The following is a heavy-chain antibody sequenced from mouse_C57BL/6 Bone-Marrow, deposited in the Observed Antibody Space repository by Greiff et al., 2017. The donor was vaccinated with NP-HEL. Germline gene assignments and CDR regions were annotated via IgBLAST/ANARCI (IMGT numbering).Heavy chain of an antibody. CDR1: GFTFSSYA. D-gene: IGHD1-1*01. CDR2: ISSGGDYI. J-gene: IGHJ4*01. CDR3: TRTFYYYGFMDY. Sequence: EVKLMESGEGLVKPGASLKLSCAASGFTFSSYAMSWVRQTPEKRLEWVAYISSGGDYIYYADTVKGRFTISRDNARNTLYLQMSSLKSEDTAMYYCTRTFYYYGFMDYWGQGTSVTVSS. V-gene: IGHV5-9-1*02.